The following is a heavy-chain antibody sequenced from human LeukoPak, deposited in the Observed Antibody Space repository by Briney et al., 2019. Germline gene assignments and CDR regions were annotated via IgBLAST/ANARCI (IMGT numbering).Heavy chain of an antibody. CDR2: INPSSGGT. Sequence: ASVKVSCKASGYTFTGYYMHWVRQAPGQGLEWMGWINPSSGGTNYAQKFQGRVTMTRDTSISTAYMELSRLRSDDTAVYYCARKVGHSGSYVYYFDYWGQGTLVTVSS. J-gene: IGHJ4*02. D-gene: IGHD3-10*01. CDR1: GYTFTGYY. V-gene: IGHV1-2*02. CDR3: ARKVGHSGSYVYYFDY.